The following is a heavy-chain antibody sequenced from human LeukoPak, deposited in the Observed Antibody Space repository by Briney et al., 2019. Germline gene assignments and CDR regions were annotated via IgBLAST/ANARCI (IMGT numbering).Heavy chain of an antibody. CDR1: GGSISSGGYY. CDR3: ARLVTTVTTFEASDGMDV. CDR2: IYYSGST. Sequence: SETLSLTCTVSGGSISSGGYYWSWIRQHPGKGPEWIGYIYYSGSTYYNPSLKSRVTISVDTSKNQFSLKLSSVTAADTAVYYCARLVTTVTTFEASDGMDVWGQGTTVTVSS. J-gene: IGHJ6*02. D-gene: IGHD4-17*01. V-gene: IGHV4-31*03.